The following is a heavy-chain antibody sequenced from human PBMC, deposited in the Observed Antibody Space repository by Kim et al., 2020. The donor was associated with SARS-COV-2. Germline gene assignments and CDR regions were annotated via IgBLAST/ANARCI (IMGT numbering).Heavy chain of an antibody. CDR3: AGNILTGYYKGGRIDY. CDR1: GGSISSYY. D-gene: IGHD3-9*01. Sequence: SETLSLTCTVSGGSISSYYWSWIRQPPGKGLEWIGYIYYSGSTNYNPSLKSRVTISVDTSKNQFSLKLSSVTAADTAVYYCAGNILTGYYKGGRIDYWGQGTLVTVSS. V-gene: IGHV4-59*08. CDR2: IYYSGST. J-gene: IGHJ4*02.